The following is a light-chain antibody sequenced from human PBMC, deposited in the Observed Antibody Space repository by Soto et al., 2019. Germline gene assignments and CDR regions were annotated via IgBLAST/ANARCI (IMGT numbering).Light chain of an antibody. CDR1: QSVKTN. CDR3: QQYVNLLVT. J-gene: IGKJ4*01. V-gene: IGKV3-15*01. Sequence: EIVMTQSPATLSVSPGERVTLSCRASQSVKTNLAWYQQRPGQAPRLLVYGASTRAPGIPARFYGSGFGTDFTLTISSLQSEEFAVYYGQQYVNLLVTFGGGTKVE. CDR2: GAS.